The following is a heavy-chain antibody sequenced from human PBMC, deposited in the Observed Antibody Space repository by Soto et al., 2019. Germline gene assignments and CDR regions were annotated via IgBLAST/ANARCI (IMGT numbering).Heavy chain of an antibody. CDR3: ARERIVVVPAAIRTLDAFDI. J-gene: IGHJ3*02. CDR2: ISAYNGNT. D-gene: IGHD2-2*02. V-gene: IGHV1-18*04. Sequence: ASVKVSCKASGYIFTGYHMHWVRQAPGQGLEWMGWISAYNGNTNYAQKLQGRVTMTTDTSTSTAYMELRSLRSDDTAVYYCARERIVVVPAAIRTLDAFDIWGQGTMVTVSS. CDR1: GYIFTGYH.